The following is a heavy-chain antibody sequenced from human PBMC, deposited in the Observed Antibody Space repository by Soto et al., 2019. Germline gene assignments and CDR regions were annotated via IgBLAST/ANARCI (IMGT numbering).Heavy chain of an antibody. J-gene: IGHJ4*02. CDR2: LNGGGDRP. D-gene: IGHD3-9*01. V-gene: IGHV3-23*01. CDR3: AKDPGNARYFDS. CDR1: GFIFTNYA. Sequence: GVSLRLSCTGSGFIFTNYAMSWVRQAPGRGLEWVSSLNGGGDRPHYADSVKGRFSSSRDNSKNTLYLQMNSLSADDTAVYYCAKDPGNARYFDSWGQGALVTVSS.